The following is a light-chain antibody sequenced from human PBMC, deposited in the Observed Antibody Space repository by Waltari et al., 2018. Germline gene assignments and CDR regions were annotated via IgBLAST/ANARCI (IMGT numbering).Light chain of an antibody. CDR3: QQYGSSVLYT. V-gene: IGKV3-20*01. Sequence: EIALKPSPGTLSLSPGERPTLSCRASQNIQRSSSASYQQKPGHSTKLLIYGTSVRPTGIPAMVSGSGSGTEFTLTISRLEPEDFAVYYCQQYGSSVLYTLGQGTRLEIK. CDR2: GTS. J-gene: IGKJ2*01. CDR1: QNIQRSS.